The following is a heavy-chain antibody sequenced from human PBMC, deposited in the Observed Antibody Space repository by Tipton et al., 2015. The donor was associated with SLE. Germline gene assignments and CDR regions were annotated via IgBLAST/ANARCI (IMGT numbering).Heavy chain of an antibody. D-gene: IGHD4-17*01. Sequence: LRLSCTVSGGSISSSSYYWGWVRQPPGKGLEWIGSVYFSGSTDYNPSLKRRVTISVETPKNKFSLKLSSLTAADTAVYYCARHAGDYAYFDSWGQGTLVTVSS. CDR1: GGSISSSSYY. CDR2: VYFSGST. J-gene: IGHJ4*02. CDR3: ARHAGDYAYFDS. V-gene: IGHV4-39*01.